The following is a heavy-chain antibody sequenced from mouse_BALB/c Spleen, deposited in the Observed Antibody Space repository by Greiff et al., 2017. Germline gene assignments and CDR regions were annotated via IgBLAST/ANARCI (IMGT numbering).Heavy chain of an antibody. Sequence: QVQLQQSGAELVKPGASVKLSCKASGYTFTSYYMYWVKQRPGQGLEWIGGINPSNGGTNFNEKFKSKATLTVDKSSSTAYMQLNSLTSEDSAVYYCARGGYYDYAMDYWGQGTSVTVSS. V-gene: IGHV1-53*01. CDR1: GYTFTSYY. D-gene: IGHD2-3*01. CDR2: INPSNGGT. CDR3: ARGGYYDYAMDY. J-gene: IGHJ4*01.